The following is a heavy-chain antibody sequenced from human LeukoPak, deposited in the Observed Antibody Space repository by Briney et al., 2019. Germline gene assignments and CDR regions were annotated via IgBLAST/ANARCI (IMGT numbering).Heavy chain of an antibody. CDR1: GFTFSTYW. CDR2: INSDGSYT. J-gene: IGHJ3*02. CDR3: ARALGGWPDAFDI. D-gene: IGHD6-19*01. V-gene: IGHV3-74*01. Sequence: GGSLRLSCAASGFTFSTYWMHWVRQAPGKGLVWVSRINSDGSYTNYADSVKGRFTISRDNAKNTLYLQMNSLRAEDTAVYYCARALGGWPDAFDIWGQGTMVTVSS.